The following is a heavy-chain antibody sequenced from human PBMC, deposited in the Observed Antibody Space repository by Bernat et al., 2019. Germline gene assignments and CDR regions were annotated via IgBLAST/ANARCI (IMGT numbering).Heavy chain of an antibody. D-gene: IGHD3-22*01. CDR1: GGSISSSSYY. CDR2: IYYSGTT. CDR3: TRQKGYYDSSGYSGRYYFDY. J-gene: IGHJ4*02. V-gene: IGHV4-39*01. Sequence: QLQLHESGPGLVKPSETLSLTCTVSGGSISSSSYYWGWIRQPPGKGLEWIGSIYYSGTTYYNPSLKSRVTISVDTSKNQFSLRLSSVTAADTAVYYCTRQKGYYDSSGYSGRYYFDYWGQGTLVTVSS.